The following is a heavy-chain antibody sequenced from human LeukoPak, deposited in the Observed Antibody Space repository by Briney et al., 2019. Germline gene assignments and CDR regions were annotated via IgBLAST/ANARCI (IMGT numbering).Heavy chain of an antibody. D-gene: IGHD3-10*01. J-gene: IGHJ5*02. CDR1: GFTFSDYY. Sequence: GGSLRLPCAASGFTFSDYYMSWIRQAPGKGPEWLSDISGSSSYIKYADSVKGRFTISRDNAKNSLNLEMNSLRAEDTAVYYCARVGYGSGTLGWFDPWGQGTLVTVSS. CDR2: ISGSSSYI. V-gene: IGHV3-11*05. CDR3: ARVGYGSGTLGWFDP.